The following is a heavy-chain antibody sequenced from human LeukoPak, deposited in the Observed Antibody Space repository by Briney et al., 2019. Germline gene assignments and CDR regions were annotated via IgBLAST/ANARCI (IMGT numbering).Heavy chain of an antibody. CDR1: GYTFTSYG. CDR3: ARDPEYSSSSGDGDY. CDR2: ISAYNGNT. D-gene: IGHD6-6*01. V-gene: IGHV1-18*01. J-gene: IGHJ4*02. Sequence: ASVKVSCKASGYTFTSYGISWVRQAPGQGLEWMGWISAYNGNTNYAQKLQGRVTMTTDTSTSTAYMELSSLRSEDTAVYYCARDPEYSSSSGDGDYWGQGTLVTVSS.